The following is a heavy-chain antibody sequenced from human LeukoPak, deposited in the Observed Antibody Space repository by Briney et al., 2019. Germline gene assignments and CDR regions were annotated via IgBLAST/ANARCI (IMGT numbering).Heavy chain of an antibody. Sequence: PGGSLRLSCSASGFSFTDSYMNWFRLSPEKGLEWIAYITSSGATTEYADSVKGRFTISRVNAKNSLYLQMNSLRSDDTAVYYCARDPDYGDPYWGQGTLVTVSS. V-gene: IGHV3-11*01. CDR2: ITSSGATT. D-gene: IGHD4/OR15-4a*01. J-gene: IGHJ4*02. CDR3: ARDPDYGDPY. CDR1: GFSFTDSY.